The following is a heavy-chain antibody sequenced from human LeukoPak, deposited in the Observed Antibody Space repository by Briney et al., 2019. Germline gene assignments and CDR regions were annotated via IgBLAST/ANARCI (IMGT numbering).Heavy chain of an antibody. J-gene: IGHJ4*02. CDR1: GASVSGSAYY. D-gene: IGHD1-26*01. Sequence: PSETLSLTCTVSGASVSGSAYYWGWIRQPPGKGLEWIGNTYYSGSTYYNESLESRVTISIDTSKNQFSLKLNSVTAADTAMYYCAKSGGYGLIDYWGQGTLVTVSS. CDR2: TYYSGST. V-gene: IGHV4-39*01. CDR3: AKSGGYGLIDY.